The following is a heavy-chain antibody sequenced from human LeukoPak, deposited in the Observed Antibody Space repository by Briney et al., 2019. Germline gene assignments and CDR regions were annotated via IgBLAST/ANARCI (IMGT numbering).Heavy chain of an antibody. CDR2: ISHDGSNK. CDR3: AKDRYSSGWYLGYFDY. D-gene: IGHD6-19*01. Sequence: GRSLRLSCAASGFTFSSYGMHWVRQAPGKGLEWVAAISHDGSNKYYADSVKGRFTISRDNSKNTLYLQMNSLRAEDTAVYYCAKDRYSSGWYLGYFDYWGQGTVVTVSS. V-gene: IGHV3-30*18. CDR1: GFTFSSYG. J-gene: IGHJ4*02.